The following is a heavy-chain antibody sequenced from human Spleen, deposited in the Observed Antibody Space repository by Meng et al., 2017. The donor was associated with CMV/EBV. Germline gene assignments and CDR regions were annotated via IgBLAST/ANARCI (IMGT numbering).Heavy chain of an antibody. D-gene: IGHD3-9*01. Sequence: YTFTSYGISWVRQAPGQGLEWMGWIGAYNGNTNYAQKLQGRVTMTTDTSTSTAYMELRSLRSDDTAVYYCARDNYDILTGYYFSDYWGQGTLVTVSS. CDR3: ARDNYDILTGYYFSDY. CDR2: IGAYNGNT. J-gene: IGHJ4*02. V-gene: IGHV1-18*01. CDR1: YTFTSYG.